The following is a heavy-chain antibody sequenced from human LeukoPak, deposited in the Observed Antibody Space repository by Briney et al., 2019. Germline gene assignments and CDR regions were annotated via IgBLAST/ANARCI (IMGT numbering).Heavy chain of an antibody. V-gene: IGHV3-43*02. CDR1: GLITDDYA. D-gene: IGHD1-26*01. CDR3: VRESERSGWFDH. Sequence: GGSLRLSCAAPGLITDDYAIHWDRQAPGKGLEWVSLISGDGGSTFYADSVRGRFTISRDNSKNSLSLQMSSLRSEDTALYFCVRESERSGWFDHWGQGTLVTVSS. CDR2: ISGDGGST. J-gene: IGHJ5*02.